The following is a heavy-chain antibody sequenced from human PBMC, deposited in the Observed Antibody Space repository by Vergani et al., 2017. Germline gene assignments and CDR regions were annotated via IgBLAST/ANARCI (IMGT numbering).Heavy chain of an antibody. CDR3: ARDFNIPGRPGGVWFDY. J-gene: IGHJ4*02. CDR2: ISSSSSYI. Sequence: WVLSISSSSSYIYYADSVKGRFTISRDNAKNSLYLQMNSLRAEDTAVYYCARDFNIPGRPGGVWFDYWGQGTLVTVSS. D-gene: IGHD6-6*01. V-gene: IGHV3-21*01.